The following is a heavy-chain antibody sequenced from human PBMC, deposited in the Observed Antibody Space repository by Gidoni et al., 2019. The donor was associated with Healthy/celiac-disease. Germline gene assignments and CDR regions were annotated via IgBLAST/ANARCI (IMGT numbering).Heavy chain of an antibody. CDR2: IWYDGSNK. CDR1: GFTFSSSG. V-gene: IGHV3-33*06. D-gene: IGHD6-19*01. Sequence: QVQLVESGGCVVQPGRSLLLYCAASGFTFSSSGMHWVRQAPGKGLEWVAVIWYDGSNKYYADSVKGRFTISRDNSKNTLYLQMNSLRAEDTAVYYCAKGSGIAVALDYWGQGTLVTVSS. CDR3: AKGSGIAVALDY. J-gene: IGHJ4*02.